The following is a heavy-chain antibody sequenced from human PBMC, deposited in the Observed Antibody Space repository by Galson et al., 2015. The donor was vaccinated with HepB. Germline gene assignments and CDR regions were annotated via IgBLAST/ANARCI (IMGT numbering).Heavy chain of an antibody. D-gene: IGHD3-3*02. V-gene: IGHV3-9*01. Sequence: SLRLSCAASGFTFDDYAMHWVRQAPGKGLEWVSGISWNSGSIGYADSVKGRFTTSRDNAKNSLYLQMNSLRAEDTALYYCAKDRSSISHYFDYWGQGTLVTVSS. J-gene: IGHJ4*02. CDR3: AKDRSSISHYFDY. CDR1: GFTFDDYA. CDR2: ISWNSGSI.